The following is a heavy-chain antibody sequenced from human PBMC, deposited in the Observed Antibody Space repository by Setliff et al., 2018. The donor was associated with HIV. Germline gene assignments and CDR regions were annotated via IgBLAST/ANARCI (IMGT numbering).Heavy chain of an antibody. CDR1: GYTFTGHY. CDR3: ARVLSVTMIRGAHGY. CDR2: IDPGSGDT. J-gene: IGHJ4*02. D-gene: IGHD3-10*01. Sequence: ASVKVSCKASGYTFTGHYIHWVRQAPGQGLEWMGWIDPGSGDTNYAQKFQGRVTMTSDTSTRTVYMELSSLTSDDTAVYFCARVLSVTMIRGAHGYWGQGTLVTVSS. V-gene: IGHV1-2*02.